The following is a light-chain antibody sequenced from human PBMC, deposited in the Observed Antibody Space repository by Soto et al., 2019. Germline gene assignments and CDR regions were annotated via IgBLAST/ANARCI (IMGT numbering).Light chain of an antibody. J-gene: IGKJ5*01. V-gene: IGKV3-11*01. CDR3: QQRNIWPPVT. Sequence: EIGLEQSAPTMSWSTGEIATLSGRASPSVTNFLAWYQQKPGQAPRLLIYGAFNRATGIPARFSGSGSGTDFTLTISSLEPEDSAIYYCQQRNIWPPVTFGQGTRLEI. CDR1: PSVTNF. CDR2: GAF.